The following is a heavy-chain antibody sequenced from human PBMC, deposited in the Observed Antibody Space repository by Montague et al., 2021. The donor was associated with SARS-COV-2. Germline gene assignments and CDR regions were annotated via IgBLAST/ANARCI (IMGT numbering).Heavy chain of an antibody. V-gene: IGHV6-1*01. Sequence: CAISGDSVSSNNATWNSIRQSPSRRLEWLLWSYYRFKWNHEYAISLKSRITINPDTSKNPFSLQLSSVAPEDTAVFYCARTTTRLLYPENAFDIWGQGTMVTVSS. CDR2: SYYRFKWNH. D-gene: IGHD1-1*01. J-gene: IGHJ3*02. CDR1: GDSVSSNNAT. CDR3: ARTTTRLLYPENAFDI.